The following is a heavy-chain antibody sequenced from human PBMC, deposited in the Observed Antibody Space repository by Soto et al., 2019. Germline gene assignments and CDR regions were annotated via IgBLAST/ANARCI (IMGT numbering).Heavy chain of an antibody. CDR1: GGTFSSYA. V-gene: IGHV1-69*13. Sequence: SVKVSCKASGGTFSSYAISWVRQAPGQGLEWMGGIIPIFGTANYAQKFQGRVTITADESTSTAYMELSSLRSEDTAVYYCARMAAAGTSDYYYGMDVRGQGPTVTLSS. D-gene: IGHD6-13*01. CDR2: IIPIFGTA. CDR3: ARMAAAGTSDYYYGMDV. J-gene: IGHJ6*02.